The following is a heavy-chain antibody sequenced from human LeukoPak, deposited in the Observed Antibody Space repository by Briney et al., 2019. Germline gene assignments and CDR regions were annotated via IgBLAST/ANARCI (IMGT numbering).Heavy chain of an antibody. CDR1: GFTFSSFS. CDR3: ARDGLTGTTDGTLDD. J-gene: IGHJ4*02. D-gene: IGHD1-20*01. Sequence: GGSLRLSCAASGFTFSSFSMNWVRQTPGKGLEWVANIKRDGSEKYYVDSVKGRFTISRDNSKNTLYLQMNSLRAEDTAVYYCARDGLTGTTDGTLDDWGQGTLVTVSS. V-gene: IGHV3-7*01. CDR2: IKRDGSEK.